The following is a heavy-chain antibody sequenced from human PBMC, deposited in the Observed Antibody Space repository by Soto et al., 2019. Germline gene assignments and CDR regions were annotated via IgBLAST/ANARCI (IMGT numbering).Heavy chain of an antibody. Sequence: SSETLSLTCSVSGDSISRIDYYWTWIRQHPEKGLEWIGNIYFRGNTYYSPSLESRLTISVDTSKNQFSLKLTSVTAADTAVYYCAREGGSYDSGGYLIRGAVDIWGQGTMVTVSS. CDR3: AREGGSYDSGGYLIRGAVDI. D-gene: IGHD3-22*01. CDR1: GDSISRIDYY. J-gene: IGHJ3*02. V-gene: IGHV4-31*03. CDR2: IYFRGNT.